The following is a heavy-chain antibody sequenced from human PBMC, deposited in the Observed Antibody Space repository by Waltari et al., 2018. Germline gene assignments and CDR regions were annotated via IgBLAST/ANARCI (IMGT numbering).Heavy chain of an antibody. Sequence: QVQLQESGPGLVKPSETLSLTCTVPGGTISSYYWSWIRQPPGKGLEWIGYIYYSGSTNYNPSLKSRVTISVDTSKNQFSLKLSSVTAADTAVYYCARWGYGDTPGWFDPWGQGTLVTVSS. J-gene: IGHJ5*02. CDR1: GGTISSYY. D-gene: IGHD4-17*01. CDR3: ARWGYGDTPGWFDP. V-gene: IGHV4-59*01. CDR2: IYYSGST.